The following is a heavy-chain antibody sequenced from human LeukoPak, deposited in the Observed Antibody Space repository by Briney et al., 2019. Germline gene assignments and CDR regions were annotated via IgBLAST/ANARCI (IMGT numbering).Heavy chain of an antibody. CDR1: GFRFSSYA. J-gene: IGHJ3*01. D-gene: IGHD3-3*01. CDR2: ISGSGGAT. V-gene: IGHV3-23*01. Sequence: GGSPRLSCIGSGFRFSSYAMSWVRQAPGKGLEWVSGISGSGGATYYIDTAKGRFSISRDNSKSTLYLRMTSLRAEDTAVYYCAKDYGDFGSSYFCAFDVWGPGTIVSVSS. CDR3: AKDYGDFGSSYFCAFDV.